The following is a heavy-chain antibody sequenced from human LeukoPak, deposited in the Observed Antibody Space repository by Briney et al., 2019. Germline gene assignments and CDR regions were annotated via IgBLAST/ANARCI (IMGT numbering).Heavy chain of an antibody. CDR3: ARGAYSSGWAYFDH. CDR1: GFTFSDYS. J-gene: IGHJ4*02. CDR2: ISFSVNTK. Sequence: GGSLRLSCAASGFTFSDYSMNWVRQAPGKGLEWVSYISFSVNTKYYGDSVKGRFTISRDNAKNSLYLHMDSLKAEDTAVYYCARGAYSSGWAYFDHWGQGTLVTVSS. D-gene: IGHD6-19*01. V-gene: IGHV3-48*04.